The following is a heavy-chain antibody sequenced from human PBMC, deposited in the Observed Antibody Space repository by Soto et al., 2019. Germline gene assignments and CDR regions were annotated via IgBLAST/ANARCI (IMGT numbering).Heavy chain of an antibody. CDR2: IYYSGST. CDR1: GGSVSSGSYY. J-gene: IGHJ4*02. CDR3: ARFEYSSSSDY. D-gene: IGHD6-6*01. Sequence: QVQLQESGPGLVKPSETLSLTCTVSGGSVSSGSYYWSWIRQPPGKGLEWIGYIYYSGSTNYNPSLKSRVTISVDTSKNQFSLKLSSVTAADTAVYYCARFEYSSSSDYWGQVTLVTVSS. V-gene: IGHV4-61*01.